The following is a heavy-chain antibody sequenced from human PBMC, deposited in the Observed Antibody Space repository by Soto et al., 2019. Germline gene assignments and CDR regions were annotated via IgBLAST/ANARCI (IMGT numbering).Heavy chain of an antibody. J-gene: IGHJ4*02. CDR3: FGGNGGPQ. Sequence: GGSLRLSCATSDFTFRNSWINWVRQAPGKGLEWVANIKPDGGATNYVDSVKGRFTISRDNVRNSASLQMNSLRVEDTAVYFCFGGNGGPQWGQGTLVTVSS. CDR2: IKPDGGAT. D-gene: IGHD3-16*01. V-gene: IGHV3-7*03. CDR1: DFTFRNSW.